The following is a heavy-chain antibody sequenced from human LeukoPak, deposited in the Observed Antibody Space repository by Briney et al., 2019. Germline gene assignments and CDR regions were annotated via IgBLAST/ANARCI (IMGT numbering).Heavy chain of an antibody. J-gene: IGHJ5*02. D-gene: IGHD3-3*01. CDR2: IYYSGST. CDR1: GGSISSSSYY. CDR3: ARQTLRFLEWFPGKGDCFDP. Sequence: PSETLSLTCTVSGGSISSSSYYWGWIRQPPGKGLEWIGSIYYSGSTYYNPSLKSRVTISVDTSKNQFSLKLSSVTAADTAVYYCARQTLRFLEWFPGKGDCFDPWGQGTLVTVSS. V-gene: IGHV4-39*01.